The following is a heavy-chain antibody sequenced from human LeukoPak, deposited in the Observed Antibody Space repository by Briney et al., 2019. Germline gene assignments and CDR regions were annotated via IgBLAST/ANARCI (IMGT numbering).Heavy chain of an antibody. Sequence: ASVNVSCKASGYTFTSYYMHWVRQAPGQGLEWMGIINPSGGSTSYAQKFQGRFTMTRDTSTSTVYMELSSLRSEDTAVYSCARATVYDFWSGYRQPLDYWGQGTLVTVSS. V-gene: IGHV1-46*01. CDR3: ARATVYDFWSGYRQPLDY. J-gene: IGHJ4*02. CDR2: INPSGGST. D-gene: IGHD3-3*01. CDR1: GYTFTSYY.